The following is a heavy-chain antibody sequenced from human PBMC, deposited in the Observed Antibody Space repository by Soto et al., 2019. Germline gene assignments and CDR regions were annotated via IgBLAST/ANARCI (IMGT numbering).Heavy chain of an antibody. CDR2: IWYDGSNK. CDR3: AIDQLGRDHSICYYRTFDY. Sequence: GGSLRLSCAASGFTFSSYGMHWVRQAPGKGLEWVAVIWYDGSNKYYADSVKGRFTISRDNSKNTLYLQMNSLRAEDTAVYYCAIDQLGRDHSICYYRTFDYWGQGTLVPVYS. D-gene: IGHD3-22*01. V-gene: IGHV3-33*01. J-gene: IGHJ4*02. CDR1: GFTFSSYG.